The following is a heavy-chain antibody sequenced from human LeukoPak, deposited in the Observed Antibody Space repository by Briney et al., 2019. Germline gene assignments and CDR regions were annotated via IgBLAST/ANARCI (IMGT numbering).Heavy chain of an antibody. CDR2: ISSSSSYI. D-gene: IGHD2-15*01. V-gene: IGHV3-21*01. Sequence: PGGSLRLSCAASGFTFSSYSMNWVRQAPGKGLEWVSSISSSSSYIYYADSVKGRFTVSRDNAKNSLYLQMNSLRAEDTAVYYCARARRVVVVAAIFDYWGQGTLVTVSS. CDR1: GFTFSSYS. J-gene: IGHJ4*02. CDR3: ARARRVVVVAAIFDY.